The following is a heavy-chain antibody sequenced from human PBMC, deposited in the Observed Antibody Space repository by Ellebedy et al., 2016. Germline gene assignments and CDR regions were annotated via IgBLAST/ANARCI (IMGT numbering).Heavy chain of an antibody. Sequence: GESLKISXAASGFTFRSYAMHWVRQAPGKGLEWVAAISSYGTVKKYADSVRGRLTISRDSSKNTLFLQMNSLRAEDTAMYYCARVKYRNSGLDYWGQGTLVTVSS. V-gene: IGHV3-33*05. D-gene: IGHD4-11*01. CDR3: ARVKYRNSGLDY. CDR2: ISSYGTVK. CDR1: GFTFRSYA. J-gene: IGHJ4*02.